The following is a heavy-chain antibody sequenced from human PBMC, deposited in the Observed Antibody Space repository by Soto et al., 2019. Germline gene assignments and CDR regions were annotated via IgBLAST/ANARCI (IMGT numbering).Heavy chain of an antibody. D-gene: IGHD3-10*01. CDR2: FRSGGDDGTT. J-gene: IGHJ4*02. CDR3: AKKVNSGPGSQYFDY. CDR1: GFTFSSYS. V-gene: IGHV3-23*01. Sequence: GSLRLSCAASGFTFSSYSMSWVRQAPGKGLEWVSGFRSGGDDGTTHYADSVKGRFTISRDNSKNTLFLQMDSLRAEDTAIYYCAKKVNSGPGSQYFDYWGQGTLVTVSS.